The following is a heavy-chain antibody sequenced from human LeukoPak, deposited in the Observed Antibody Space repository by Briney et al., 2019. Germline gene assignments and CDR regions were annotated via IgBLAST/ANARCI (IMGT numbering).Heavy chain of an antibody. Sequence: GGSLRLSCAASGFTFSSYAMSWVRQAPGKGLEWVSAISGSGGSTYYADSVKGRFTISRDNSKNTLYLQMNSLRAEDTAVYYCAKVFLFSAGADPSGGWHHSAFDYWGQGTLVTVSS. CDR3: AKVFLFSAGADPSGGWHHSAFDY. CDR1: GFTFSSYA. J-gene: IGHJ4*02. V-gene: IGHV3-23*01. D-gene: IGHD6-19*01. CDR2: ISGSGGST.